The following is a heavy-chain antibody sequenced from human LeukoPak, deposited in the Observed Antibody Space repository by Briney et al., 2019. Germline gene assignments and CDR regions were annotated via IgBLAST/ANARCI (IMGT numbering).Heavy chain of an antibody. Sequence: GSLKLSCTASGFTFSSYGMHWVRQAPGKGLEWVTVISYDGSNKYFADSVKGRFTISRDNSKNTLFLQMNSLRAEDTAVYYCAKDMTQFWSGPDYWGQGTLVTVSS. V-gene: IGHV3-30*18. CDR3: AKDMTQFWSGPDY. CDR2: ISYDGSNK. CDR1: GFTFSSYG. J-gene: IGHJ4*02. D-gene: IGHD3-3*01.